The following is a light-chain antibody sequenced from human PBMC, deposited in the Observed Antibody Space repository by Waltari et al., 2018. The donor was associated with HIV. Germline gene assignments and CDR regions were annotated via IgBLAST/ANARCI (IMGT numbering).Light chain of an antibody. CDR3: YSTDSSGNYVV. CDR1: ALPKKY. CDR2: EDS. J-gene: IGLJ2*01. V-gene: IGLV3-10*01. Sequence: SYELTQPPSVSVSPGQTARITCSGDALPKKYAYWYQQKSGQAPMLVICEDSKRPSGIPGRFSGSSSGTMATLTISGAQVEDEADYYCYSTDSSGNYVVFGGGTKLTVL.